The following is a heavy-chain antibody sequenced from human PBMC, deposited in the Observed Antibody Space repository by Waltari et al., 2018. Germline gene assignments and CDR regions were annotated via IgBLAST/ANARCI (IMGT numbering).Heavy chain of an antibody. Sequence: EVQVVESGGGFIQSGESLRLSCVASAVTIGGTAMDWVRQSPGKGLQWIGRVRSKHNNFATVYAESMRGRSMVSRNASMNTAYLQIDNVTPDDTAVYYCTTGIVELESERAAFWGRGVLVTVTS. CDR3: TTGIVELESERAAF. D-gene: IGHD1-1*01. J-gene: IGHJ4*02. V-gene: IGHV3-73*01. CDR2: VRSKHNNFAT. CDR1: AVTIGGTA.